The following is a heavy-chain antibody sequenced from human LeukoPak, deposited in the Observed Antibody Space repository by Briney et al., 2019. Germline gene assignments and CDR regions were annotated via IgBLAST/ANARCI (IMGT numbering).Heavy chain of an antibody. V-gene: IGHV3-23*01. CDR3: AKARDGYNYGARLIDY. Sequence: GGSLRLSCAASGFTFSSFAMSWVRQAPGKGLEWVSTISGSGGSTFYADSVKGRFTISTDNSHNTLYLQMNSLRAEDTAVYYCAKARDGYNYGARLIDYWGQGTLVTVSS. J-gene: IGHJ4*02. CDR1: GFTFSSFA. D-gene: IGHD5-24*01. CDR2: ISGSGGST.